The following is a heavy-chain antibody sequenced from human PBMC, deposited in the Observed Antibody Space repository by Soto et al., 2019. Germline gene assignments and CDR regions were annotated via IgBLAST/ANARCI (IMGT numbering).Heavy chain of an antibody. CDR1: GGHFDRFA. CDR2: IIPFLSAT. CDR3: ARGEDDYGDFGSMDV. J-gene: IGHJ6*02. Sequence: QVQLVQSGAEVKKPGSSVKVSCSASGGHFDRFALSWLRQAHGQGLEWMGGIIPFLSATTYAPKFKGRVTITAADSANTLYLEMRSLTSDATAVYYCARGEDDYGDFGSMDVWGQGTSVTVSS. D-gene: IGHD4-17*01. V-gene: IGHV1-69*01.